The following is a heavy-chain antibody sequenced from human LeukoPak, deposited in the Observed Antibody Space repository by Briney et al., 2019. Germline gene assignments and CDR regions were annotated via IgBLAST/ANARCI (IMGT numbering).Heavy chain of an antibody. CDR1: GGSISSYY. J-gene: IGHJ3*02. V-gene: IGHV4-59*01. CDR3: ARLYSSSWYGDAFDI. CDR2: IYYSGST. D-gene: IGHD6-13*01. Sequence: PSETLSLTCTVSGGSISSYYWSWIRQPPGKGLEWIGYIYYSGSTNYNPSLKSRVTISVDTSKNQFSLKLSSVTAADTAVYYCARLYSSSWYGDAFDIWGQGTMVTVSS.